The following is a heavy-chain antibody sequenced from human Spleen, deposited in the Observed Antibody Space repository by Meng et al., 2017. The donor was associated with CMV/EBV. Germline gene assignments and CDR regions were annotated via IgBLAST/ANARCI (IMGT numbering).Heavy chain of an antibody. Sequence: QGQVQESGPGLVKPSQTLSLTCTVSGGSMSSGDYFWNWIRQPPGKGLEWIGYIYYSGNTYYNPSLKSRVTISIDTSKNQFSLKLSSVTAADTAAYYCARAEYYNWFDPWGQGTLVTVSS. J-gene: IGHJ5*02. V-gene: IGHV4-30-4*01. CDR3: ARAEYYNWFDP. CDR1: GGSMSSGDYF. D-gene: IGHD1-14*01. CDR2: IYYSGNT.